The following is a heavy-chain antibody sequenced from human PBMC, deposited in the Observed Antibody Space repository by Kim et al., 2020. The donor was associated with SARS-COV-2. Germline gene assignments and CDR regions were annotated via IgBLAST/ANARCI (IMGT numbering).Heavy chain of an antibody. CDR1: GFTFGSYG. CDR2: ISYDGTDK. Sequence: GGSLRLSCAASGFTFGSYGIHWVRQAPGKGLEGVAVISYDGTDKYYADSVKGRFTISRDNSKNTLYLQMNTLRAEDTAVYYCARDGGVCSGGSCYPDYWGQGTLVIVSS. V-gene: IGHV3-33*05. D-gene: IGHD2-15*01. CDR3: ARDGGVCSGGSCYPDY. J-gene: IGHJ4*02.